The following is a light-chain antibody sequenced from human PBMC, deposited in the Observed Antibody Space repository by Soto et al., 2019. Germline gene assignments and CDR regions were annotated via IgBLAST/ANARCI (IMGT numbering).Light chain of an antibody. CDR2: SSS. J-gene: IGKJ1*01. Sequence: DIQMTQSPSSLSASVVDSVTVTCRASQPIGTSLHWYQQKAGKAPRVLISSSSRWQSGVSSRFSGSGSGTHFTLTISSLRPEDSASYYCLQGYNSFWTFGQGTKVDIK. V-gene: IGKV1-39*01. CDR1: QPIGTS. CDR3: LQGYNSFWT.